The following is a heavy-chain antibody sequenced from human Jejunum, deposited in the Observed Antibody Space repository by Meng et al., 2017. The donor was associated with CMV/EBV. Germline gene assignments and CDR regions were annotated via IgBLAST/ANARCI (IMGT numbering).Heavy chain of an antibody. CDR2: IYTSGST. Sequence: QVQLQESALRLVKSSAILSLTCFVSAGSISGYYWSWIRQPAGKGLEWIGRIYTSGSTHYNPSLKSRLTMSVDLSNNQISLKLRSVTAADTAVYYCARESGSYYWFDPWGQGTLVTVSS. J-gene: IGHJ5*02. D-gene: IGHD1-26*01. CDR3: ARESGSYYWFDP. V-gene: IGHV4-4*07. CDR1: AGSISGYY.